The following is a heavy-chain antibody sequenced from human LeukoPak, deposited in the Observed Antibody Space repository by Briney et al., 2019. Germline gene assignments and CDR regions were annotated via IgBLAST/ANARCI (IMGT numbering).Heavy chain of an antibody. CDR3: ARDSTSYFDSSGHSSYYLDV. Sequence: PGGSLRLSCAASGFTFSGYWMSWVRQAPGKGLEWVANIKHDGSEKYYVDSVKGRFTISRDNAKDSLYLQVNSLRAEDTAVYYCARDSTSYFDSSGHSSYYLDVWGKGTTVTVS. V-gene: IGHV3-7*01. CDR2: IKHDGSEK. CDR1: GFTFSGYW. D-gene: IGHD3-22*01. J-gene: IGHJ6*03.